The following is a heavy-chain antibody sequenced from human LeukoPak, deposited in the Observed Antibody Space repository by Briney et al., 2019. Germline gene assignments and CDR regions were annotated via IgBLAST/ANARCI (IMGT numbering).Heavy chain of an antibody. J-gene: IGHJ4*02. CDR3: ARSSGSYYRTPYYFDY. CDR2: TSAYNGNT. D-gene: IGHD3-10*01. CDR1: GYTFTSYG. V-gene: IGHV1-18*01. Sequence: ASVKVSCKASGYTFTSYGISWVRQAPGQGLEWMGWTSAYNGNTNYAQKLQGRVTMTTDTSTSTAYMELRSLRSDDTAVYYCARSSGSYYRTPYYFDYWGQGTLVTVSS.